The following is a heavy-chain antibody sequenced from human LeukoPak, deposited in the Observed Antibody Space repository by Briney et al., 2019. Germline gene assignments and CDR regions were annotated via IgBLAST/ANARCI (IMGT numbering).Heavy chain of an antibody. J-gene: IGHJ4*02. CDR2: INPDSGFT. CDR3: APTPEAYTSNWNV. D-gene: IGHD1-1*01. CDR1: GYIFTDDY. Sequence: ASVKVSCKTSGYIFTDDYVQWVRQAPGQGLEWMGWINPDSGFTNYAQKFQGRATMTRDTSISTAYMEVRRLRPDDTAVYYCAPTPEAYTSNWNVWGQGILVTVSS. V-gene: IGHV1-2*02.